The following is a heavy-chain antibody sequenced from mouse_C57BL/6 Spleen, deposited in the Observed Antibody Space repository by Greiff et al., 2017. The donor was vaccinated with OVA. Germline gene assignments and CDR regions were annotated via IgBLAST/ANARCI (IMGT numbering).Heavy chain of an antibody. CDR2: INYDGSST. V-gene: IGHV5-16*01. Sequence: EVQVVESAGGLVQPGSSMKLSCTASGFTFSDYYMAWVRQVPEKGLEWVANINYDGSSTYYLDSLKSRFIISRDNAKNILYLQMSSLKSEDTATYYWARDPFYYAMDYWGQGTSVTVSS. CDR3: ARDPFYYAMDY. J-gene: IGHJ4*01. CDR1: GFTFSDYY.